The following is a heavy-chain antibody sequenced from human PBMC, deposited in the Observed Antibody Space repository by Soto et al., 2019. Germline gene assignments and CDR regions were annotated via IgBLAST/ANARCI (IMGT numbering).Heavy chain of an antibody. D-gene: IGHD1-7*01. CDR1: GGSISSYY. J-gene: IGHJ4*02. V-gene: IGHV4-59*01. CDR2: IYYSGST. Sequence: SETLSLTCTVSGGSISSYYWSWIRQPPGKGLEWIGYIYYSGSTNYNPSLKSRVTISVDTSRNQFSLKLSSVTAADTAVYYCARARPTWELELPCPHDDFDYWGQGTLVTVSS. CDR3: ARARPTWELELPCPHDDFDY.